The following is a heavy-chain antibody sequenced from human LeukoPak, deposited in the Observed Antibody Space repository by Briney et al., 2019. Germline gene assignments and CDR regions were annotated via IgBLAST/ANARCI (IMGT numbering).Heavy chain of an antibody. CDR3: AKDQEWGLVLDNYFDY. D-gene: IGHD3/OR15-3a*01. CDR2: INSDGSST. CDR1: GFTFSRCW. V-gene: IGHV3-74*01. Sequence: GGSPRLSCAGSGFTFSRCWMHWVRQAPGKGLVWVARINSDGSSTSYADSVKGRFTISRDNAKNTLYLQMNSLRVEDTAVYYCAKDQEWGLVLDNYFDYWGQGTLVTVSS. J-gene: IGHJ4*02.